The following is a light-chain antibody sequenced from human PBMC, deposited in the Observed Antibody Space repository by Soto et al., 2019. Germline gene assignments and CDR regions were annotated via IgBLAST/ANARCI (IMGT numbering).Light chain of an antibody. CDR2: GVT. J-gene: IGLJ1*01. CDR1: HNDIGTYDY. CDR3: SSYTSSSPYV. Sequence: QSVLTQPTSVSGSPGQSITISCTGNHNDIGTYDYVSWYQQHPGRAPRLLIHGVTTRPSGISGRFSASKSGLTASLTISGLQPEDEADYYCSSYTSSSPYVFGTGTKVTVL. V-gene: IGLV2-14*03.